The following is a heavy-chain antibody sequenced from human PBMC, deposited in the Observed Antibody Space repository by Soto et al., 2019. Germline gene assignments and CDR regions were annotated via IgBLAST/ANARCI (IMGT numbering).Heavy chain of an antibody. J-gene: IGHJ6*02. V-gene: IGHV4-39*01. CDR3: ASRLGYGYAMDV. Sequence: LQLQQSGPGLVKPSETLSLSCSVSGDSISSGGYYWVWIRQPPGKGLEWIGSIYYDGNTFYNASLNSRLTISRDTSKNQFSLKLSSVTAADTAVYYCASRLGYGYAMDVWGQGTTVTVSS. CDR1: GDSISSGGYY. CDR2: IYYDGNT. D-gene: IGHD5-12*01.